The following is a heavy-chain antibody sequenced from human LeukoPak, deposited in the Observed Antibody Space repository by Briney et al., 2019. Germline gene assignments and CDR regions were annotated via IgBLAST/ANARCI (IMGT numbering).Heavy chain of an antibody. Sequence: PGGSLRLSCAASGFTVSNNYMRWVRQAPGKGLEWVSLIYSGGSTYYADSVKGRFIISRDNSKNTLYLQMNSLRAEDTAVYYCASAKRFDYWGQGTLVTVSS. V-gene: IGHV3-66*01. CDR1: GFTVSNNY. J-gene: IGHJ4*02. CDR2: IYSGGST. CDR3: ASAKRFDY.